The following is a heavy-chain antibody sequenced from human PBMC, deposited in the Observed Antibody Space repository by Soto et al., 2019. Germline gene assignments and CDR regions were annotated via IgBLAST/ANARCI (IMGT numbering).Heavy chain of an antibody. CDR3: ARGELWWDY. V-gene: IGHV4-31*03. CDR2: IYHSGNT. CDR1: GGSISSGGYY. J-gene: IGHJ4*02. D-gene: IGHD2-21*01. Sequence: QVQLQESGPGLVKPSQTLSLTCTVSGGSISSGGYYWSWIRQHPGKGLEWIGFIYHSGNTFHNPSLKSRVVLSIDTSKNQFSLQLSAVTAADTAIYYCARGELWWDYWGQGSLVTVSS.